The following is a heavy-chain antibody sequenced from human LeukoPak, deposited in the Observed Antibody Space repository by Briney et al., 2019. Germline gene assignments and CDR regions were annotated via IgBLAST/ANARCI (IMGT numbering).Heavy chain of an antibody. J-gene: IGHJ4*02. V-gene: IGHV3-9*01. CDR1: GFTFDDYA. CDR2: ITGNSDST. CDR3: ANTPDSSGYPYYFDD. D-gene: IGHD3-22*01. Sequence: GRSLRLSCAAPGFTFDDYAMHWVRQAPGKGLEWVSGITGNSDSTGFADSVKGRFTIFRDNAKNSLYLQMNSLRAEDTALYYCANTPDSSGYPYYFDDWGQGTLVTVSS.